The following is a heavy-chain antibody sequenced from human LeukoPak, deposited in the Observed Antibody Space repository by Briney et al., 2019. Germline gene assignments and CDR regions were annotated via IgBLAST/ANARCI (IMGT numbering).Heavy chain of an antibody. Sequence: GASVTVSCKASGYSFTGHYIHWVRQAPGQGLELMGWINPNSGGTNYAQESEGRVTMTRDTSTSTAYMELSRLRSDDTAVYYCATLGDSSGYYLRDYWGQGTLVTVSS. CDR3: ATLGDSSGYYLRDY. CDR2: INPNSGGT. D-gene: IGHD3-22*01. J-gene: IGHJ4*02. V-gene: IGHV1-2*02. CDR1: GYSFTGHY.